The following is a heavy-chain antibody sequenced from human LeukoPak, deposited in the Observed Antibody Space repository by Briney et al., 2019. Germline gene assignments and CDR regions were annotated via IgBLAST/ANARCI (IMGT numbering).Heavy chain of an antibody. CDR2: NNPSGGST. V-gene: IGHV1-46*01. J-gene: IGHJ5*02. CDR1: GYTFTSYY. D-gene: IGHD3-10*01. Sequence: ASVKVSCKASGYTFTSYYMHWVRQATGQGLEWMGINNPSGGSTSYAQKFQGRVTMTRDTSTSTVYMELSSLRSEDTAVYYCARGAYLWFGELLTNRESLNWFDPWGQGTLVTVSS. CDR3: ARGAYLWFGELLTNRESLNWFDP.